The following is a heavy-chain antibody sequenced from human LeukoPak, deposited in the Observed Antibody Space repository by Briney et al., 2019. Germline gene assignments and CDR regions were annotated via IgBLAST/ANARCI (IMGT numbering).Heavy chain of an antibody. D-gene: IGHD3-16*01. V-gene: IGHV1-24*01. Sequence: ASVKVSCKVSGYTLTELSMHWVRQAPGKGLEWMGGFDPEDGETIYAQKFQGRVTMTEDTSTDTAYMELSSLRSEDTAVYYCATGGRGGDYSLFATLDYWGQGTLVTVSS. CDR2: FDPEDGET. CDR3: ATGGRGGDYSLFATLDY. CDR1: GYTLTELS. J-gene: IGHJ4*02.